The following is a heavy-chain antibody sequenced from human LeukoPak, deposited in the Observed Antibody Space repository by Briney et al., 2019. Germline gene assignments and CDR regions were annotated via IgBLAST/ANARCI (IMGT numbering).Heavy chain of an antibody. V-gene: IGHV4-39*07. CDR3: ARGSRSHFWSGYYVLKNWFDP. CDR2: IYYSGST. D-gene: IGHD3-3*02. J-gene: IGHJ5*02. CDR1: GGSISSSSYY. Sequence: PSETLSLTCTVSGGSISSSSYYWGWIRQPPGKGLEWIGSIYYSGSTYYNPSLKSRVTISVDTSKNQFSLNLTSVTAADTAVYYCARGSRSHFWSGYYVLKNWFDPWGQGTLVTVSS.